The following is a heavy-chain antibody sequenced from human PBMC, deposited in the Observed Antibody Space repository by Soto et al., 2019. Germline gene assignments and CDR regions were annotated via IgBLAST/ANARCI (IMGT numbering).Heavy chain of an antibody. V-gene: IGHV3-48*02. Sequence: HPGGSLRLSCAASGFTFSSYSMNWVRQAPGKGLEWVSYISSSSSTIYYADSVKGRFTISRDNAKNSLYLQMNSLRDEDTAVYYCARDHMVRGVIIGPKITHFDYWGQGTLVTVSS. D-gene: IGHD3-10*01. CDR1: GFTFSSYS. CDR2: ISSSSSTI. CDR3: ARDHMVRGVIIGPKITHFDY. J-gene: IGHJ4*02.